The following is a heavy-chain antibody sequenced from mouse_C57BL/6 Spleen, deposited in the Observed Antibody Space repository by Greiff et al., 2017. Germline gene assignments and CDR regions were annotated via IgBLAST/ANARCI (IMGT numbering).Heavy chain of an antibody. J-gene: IGHJ1*03. D-gene: IGHD1-1*01. CDR1: GYTFTDYY. CDR2: IFPGSVST. V-gene: IGHV1-75*01. CDR3: ARSDYGSRDWYFEV. Sequence: QVPVKQSVPALVNPGASVKISCKASGYTFTDYYINLVKQMPGPGLEWLGWIFPGSVSTYYHEKFKGQATLTVDQSSSTAYMLLSSLTSEDSAVYFCARSDYGSRDWYFEVCGTGTTVTASS.